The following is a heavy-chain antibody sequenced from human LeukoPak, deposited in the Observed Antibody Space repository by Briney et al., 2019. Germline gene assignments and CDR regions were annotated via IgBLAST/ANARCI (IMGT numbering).Heavy chain of an antibody. CDR3: AKVGGLGSYYKSPYFAY. Sequence: RAGGSLRLSCAAAGFTFGDYAMHWVRHAPGKGLEWVSGISWKSDTIVYADSVKGRFTISRDTAKNSLYLQMNSLRPEDTALYYCAKVGGLGSYYKSPYFAYWGQGALVTVSS. J-gene: IGHJ4*02. V-gene: IGHV3-9*01. CDR1: GFTFGDYA. D-gene: IGHD3-10*01. CDR2: ISWKSDTI.